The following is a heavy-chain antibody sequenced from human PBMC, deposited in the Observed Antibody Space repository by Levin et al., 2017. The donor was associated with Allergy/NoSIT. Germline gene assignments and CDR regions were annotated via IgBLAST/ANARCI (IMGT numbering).Heavy chain of an antibody. V-gene: IGHV1-18*01. J-gene: IGHJ4*02. CDR2: NSAYSGDT. D-gene: IGHD6-19*01. CDR3: ARVPVYSSGWYPYHFDY. Sequence: ASVKVSCKASGYRFNGYGITWVRQAPGQGLEWMGGLGWMGWNSAYSGDTKHAQKFQDRVTMTADTSTSTAYMELRSLRSDDTAVYYCARVPVYSSGWYPYHFDYWGQGTLVTVSS. CDR1: GYRFNGYG.